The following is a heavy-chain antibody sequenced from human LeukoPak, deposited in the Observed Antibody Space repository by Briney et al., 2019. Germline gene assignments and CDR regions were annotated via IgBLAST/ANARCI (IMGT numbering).Heavy chain of an antibody. V-gene: IGHV4-59*01. Sequence: SETLSLTCTVSGDSISNDCWSWVRQPPRKGLEWIGYIYYSGNTNYNPSLKSRVTMSLDTSKNQFSLNLTSVTAADTAMYYCARVRGRDFDSWGQGTLVTVSS. CDR1: GDSISNDC. J-gene: IGHJ4*02. CDR2: IYYSGNT. D-gene: IGHD1-26*01. CDR3: ARVRGRDFDS.